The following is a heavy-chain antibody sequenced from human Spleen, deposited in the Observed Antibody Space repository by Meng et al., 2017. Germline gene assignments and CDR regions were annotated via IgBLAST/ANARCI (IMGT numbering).Heavy chain of an antibody. V-gene: IGHV4-34*01. J-gene: IGHJ5*02. D-gene: IGHD2-2*02. Sequence: QLQLQESCPGLVKPSETLSLTCAVYGGSFSGYYWSWIRQPPGKGLEWIGEINHSGSTNYNPSLKSRVTISVDTSKNQFSLKLSSVTAADTAVYYCARGSGSPEYCSSTSCYSGGWFDPWGQGTLVTVSS. CDR3: ARGSGSPEYCSSTSCYSGGWFDP. CDR2: INHSGST. CDR1: GGSFSGYY.